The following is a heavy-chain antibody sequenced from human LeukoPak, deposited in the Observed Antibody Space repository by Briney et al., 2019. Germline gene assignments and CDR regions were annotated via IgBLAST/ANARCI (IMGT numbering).Heavy chain of an antibody. CDR2: INPNSGGT. Sequence: GASVKVSCKAPGYTFTGYYMHWVRQAPGQGLEWMGWINPNSGGTNYAQKFQGRVTMTRDTSISTAYMELSRLRSDDTAVYYCARDATYSSGWYIDPWGQGTLVTVSS. V-gene: IGHV1-2*02. D-gene: IGHD6-19*01. CDR1: GYTFTGYY. J-gene: IGHJ5*02. CDR3: ARDATYSSGWYIDP.